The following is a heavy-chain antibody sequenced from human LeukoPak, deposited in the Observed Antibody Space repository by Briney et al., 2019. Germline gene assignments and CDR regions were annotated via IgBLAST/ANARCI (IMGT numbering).Heavy chain of an antibody. J-gene: IGHJ5*02. Sequence: PSETLSLTCIVSGFSISIGYYWSWIRQPAGKGLEWIGRIYTSGSTNYNPSLKSRVTMSVDTSKNQFSLKLSSVTAADTAVYYCARVYYDILTGYFGWFDPWGQGTLVTVSS. D-gene: IGHD3-9*01. CDR1: GFSISIGYY. CDR2: IYTSGST. V-gene: IGHV4-4*07. CDR3: ARVYYDILTGYFGWFDP.